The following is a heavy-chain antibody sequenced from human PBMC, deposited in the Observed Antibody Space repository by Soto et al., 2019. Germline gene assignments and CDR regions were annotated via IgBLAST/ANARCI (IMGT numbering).Heavy chain of an antibody. CDR3: ARIYYGEGSFDR. CDR2: IYYSGST. J-gene: IGHJ4*02. D-gene: IGHD3-10*01. CDR1: GGSIISYY. Sequence: SETLSLTCTVSGGSIISYYWSWIRQPPGKGLEWIGYIYYSGSTNYNPSLKSRVTISVDTSKNQFSLKLNSVTAADTAVYYCARIYYGEGSFDRWGQGTLVTVSS. V-gene: IGHV4-59*01.